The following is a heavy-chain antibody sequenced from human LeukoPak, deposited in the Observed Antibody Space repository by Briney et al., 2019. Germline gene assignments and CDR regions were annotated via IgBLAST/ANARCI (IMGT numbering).Heavy chain of an antibody. CDR2: INPSGGST. CDR3: ARVRDCSGGSCSDAFDI. D-gene: IGHD2-15*01. J-gene: IGHJ3*02. V-gene: IGHV1-46*01. CDR1: GYTFTSYY. Sequence: ASVKVSCKASGYTFTSYYMHWVRQAPGQGLEWMGIINPSGGSTSYAQKFQGRVTMTRDTSTSTVYMELSSLSSEDTAVYYCARVRDCSGGSCSDAFDIWGQGTMVTVSS.